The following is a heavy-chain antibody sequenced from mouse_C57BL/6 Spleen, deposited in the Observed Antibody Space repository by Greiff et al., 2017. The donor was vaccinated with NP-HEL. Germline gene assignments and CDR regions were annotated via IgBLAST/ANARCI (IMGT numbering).Heavy chain of an antibody. CDR2: SRNKANDYTT. CDR3: ARDDYDYEGFAY. V-gene: IGHV7-1*01. CDR1: GFTFSDFY. Sequence: EVKVVESGGGLVQSGRSLRLSCATSGFTFSDFYMEWVRQAPGKGLEWIAASRNKANDYTTEYSASVKGRFIVSRDTSQSILYLQMNALRAEDTAIYYCARDDYDYEGFAYWGQGTLVTVSA. J-gene: IGHJ3*01. D-gene: IGHD2-4*01.